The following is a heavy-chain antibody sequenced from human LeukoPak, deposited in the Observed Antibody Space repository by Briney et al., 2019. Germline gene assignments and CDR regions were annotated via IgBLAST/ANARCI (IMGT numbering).Heavy chain of an antibody. CDR2: ISAYNGNT. V-gene: IGHV1-18*01. J-gene: IGHJ6*03. CDR1: GYTFTSYG. D-gene: IGHD6-13*01. CDR3: ARGGSSSWYISNYYYYMDV. Sequence: GASVKVSCKAFGYTFTSYGISGVRQAPGQGLDWMGWISAYNGNTNYAQKLQGRVTMTTDTSTSTAYMELRSLRSDDTAVYYCARGGSSSWYISNYYYYMDVWGKGTTVTVSS.